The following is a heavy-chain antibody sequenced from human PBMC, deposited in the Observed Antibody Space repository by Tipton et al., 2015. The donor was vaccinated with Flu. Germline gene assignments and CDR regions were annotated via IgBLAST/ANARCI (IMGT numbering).Heavy chain of an antibody. J-gene: IGHJ4*02. D-gene: IGHD1-26*01. V-gene: IGHV4-38-2*01. Sequence: TLSLTCAVSGYSISSGYYWGWIRQPPGKGLEWIGIIYHSGSTYYNPSLKSRVTISVDTSKNQFPLKLSSVTAADTAVYYCARQLSVGATSGFDYWGQGTLVTVSS. CDR3: ARQLSVGATSGFDY. CDR1: GYSISSGYY. CDR2: IYHSGST.